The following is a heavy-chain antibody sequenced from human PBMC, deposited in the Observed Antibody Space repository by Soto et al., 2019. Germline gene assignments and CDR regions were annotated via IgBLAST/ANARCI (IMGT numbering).Heavy chain of an antibody. D-gene: IGHD2-2*01. CDR2: ISGSGGST. V-gene: IGHV3-23*01. CDR3: AKDFLYGTSGGYCFDY. Sequence: EVQLLESGGGLVQPGGSLRLSCAASGFTFSSYAMSWVRQAPGKGLEWVSAISGSGGSTYYADSVKGRFTISRDNSKNTLYLQMNSLIAEDTAVYYCAKDFLYGTSGGYCFDYWGQGTLVTVSS. J-gene: IGHJ4*02. CDR1: GFTFSSYA.